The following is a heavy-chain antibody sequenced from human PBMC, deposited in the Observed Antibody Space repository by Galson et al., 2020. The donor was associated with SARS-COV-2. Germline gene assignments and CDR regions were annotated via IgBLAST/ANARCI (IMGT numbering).Heavy chain of an antibody. D-gene: IGHD6-13*01. J-gene: IGHJ5*02. CDR1: GDSVSSNT. CDR3: VRAGWSSSSWYGRTSNWFAP. CDR2: TYYRSKWYN. Sequence: SQTLSLTCAISGDSVSSNTWNWVRQSPSRGLEWLGRTYYRSKWYNDYAVFVKSRITINPDTSKNQFSLQLSSVTPEDTAIYYCVRAGWSSSSWYGRTSNWFAPWGQGTLVTVSS. V-gene: IGHV6-1*01.